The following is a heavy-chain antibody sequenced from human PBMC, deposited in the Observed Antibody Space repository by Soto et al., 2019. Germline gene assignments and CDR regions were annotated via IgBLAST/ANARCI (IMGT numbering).Heavy chain of an antibody. CDR2: IYPGDSDT. D-gene: IGHD2-2*01. J-gene: IGHJ4*02. CDR3: ARVGAYCSSTSCYPYFDY. CDR1: GYSFTSYW. Sequence: GASLXISCKGSGYSFTSYWIGWVRQMPGKGLEWMGIIYPGDSDTRYSPSFQGQVTISADKSISTAYLQWSSLKASDTAMYYCARVGAYCSSTSCYPYFDYWGQGTLVTLPS. V-gene: IGHV5-51*01.